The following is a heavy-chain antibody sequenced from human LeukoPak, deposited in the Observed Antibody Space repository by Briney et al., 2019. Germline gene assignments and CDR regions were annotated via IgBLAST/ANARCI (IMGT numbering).Heavy chain of an antibody. J-gene: IGHJ5*02. Sequence: SETLSLTCAVYGGSFSGYYWSWIRQPPGKGLEWIGEINHSGSTNYNPSLKSRVTISVDTSKNQFSLKLSSVTAADTAVYYCASSPSHRENRGAGFDPWGQGTLVTVSS. D-gene: IGHD3-10*01. CDR3: ASSPSHRENRGAGFDP. CDR2: INHSGST. CDR1: GGSFSGYY. V-gene: IGHV4-34*01.